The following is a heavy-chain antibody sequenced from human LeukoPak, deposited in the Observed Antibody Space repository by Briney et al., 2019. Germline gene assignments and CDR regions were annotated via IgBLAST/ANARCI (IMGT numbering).Heavy chain of an antibody. J-gene: IGHJ5*02. CDR3: ARTPTLYYYDSSGYLNWFDP. Sequence: ASVKVSCKASGYTFTSYGISWVRQAPGQGLEWMGWISAYNGNTNYAQKLQGRVTMTTDTSTSTAYMELRSLRSDDTAVYYCARTPTLYYYDSSGYLNWFDPWGQGTLVTASS. D-gene: IGHD3-22*01. CDR2: ISAYNGNT. CDR1: GYTFTSYG. V-gene: IGHV1-18*01.